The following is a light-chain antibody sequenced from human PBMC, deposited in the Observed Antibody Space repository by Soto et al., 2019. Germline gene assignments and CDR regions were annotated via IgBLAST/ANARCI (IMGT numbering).Light chain of an antibody. CDR1: QSVSSN. V-gene: IGKV3-15*01. CDR3: QQYNNCPPA. J-gene: IGKJ1*01. Sequence: EIVMTQSPATLSVSPGERATLSCRASQSVSSNLAWYQQKPGQAPRLLIYGASTRATGIPARFSGSGSGTEFTLTISSLLSEDFAVYYCQQYNNCPPAFGQGTKVDIK. CDR2: GAS.